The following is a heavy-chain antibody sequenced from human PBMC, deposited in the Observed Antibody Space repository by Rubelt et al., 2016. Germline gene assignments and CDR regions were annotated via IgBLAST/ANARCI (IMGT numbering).Heavy chain of an antibody. CDR3: AGNQPIVVDNWFDP. V-gene: IGHV4-34*01. J-gene: IGHJ5*02. Sequence: QVQLQQWGAGLLKPSETLSLTCAVYGGSFSGYYWSWIRQPPGKGLEWIGEINHSGSTNYNPSLKGRVTISVDTSKNQFSLKLSSVTAADTAVYYCAGNQPIVVDNWFDPWGRGTLVTVSS. CDR1: GGSFSGYY. CDR2: INHSGST. D-gene: IGHD2-2*01.